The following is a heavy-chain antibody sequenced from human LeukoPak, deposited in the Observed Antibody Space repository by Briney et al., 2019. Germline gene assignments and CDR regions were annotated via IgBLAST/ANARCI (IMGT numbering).Heavy chain of an antibody. J-gene: IGHJ5*02. Sequence: PGGSLRLSCAASGFTFSSYGMHWVRQALGKGLEWVAVIWYDGSNKYYADSVKGRFTISRDNSKNTLYLQMNSLRAEDTAVYYCARSHYYDSSGYPNWFDPWGQGTLVTVSS. V-gene: IGHV3-33*01. D-gene: IGHD3-22*01. CDR1: GFTFSSYG. CDR2: IWYDGSNK. CDR3: ARSHYYDSSGYPNWFDP.